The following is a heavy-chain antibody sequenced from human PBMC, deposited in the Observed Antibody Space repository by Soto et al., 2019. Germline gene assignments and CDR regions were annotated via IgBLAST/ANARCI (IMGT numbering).Heavy chain of an antibody. D-gene: IGHD3-22*01. CDR1: GYTLTELS. J-gene: IGHJ5*02. CDR3: ATHPKYYYDSSPIKNWFDP. CDR2: FDPEDGRT. Sequence: ASVKVSCKVSGYTLTELSMHWVRQAPGKGLEWMGGFDPEDGRTIYAQKFQGRVTMTEDTSTDTAYMELSSLRSEDTAVYYCATHPKYYYDSSPIKNWFDPWGQGTLVTVSS. V-gene: IGHV1-24*01.